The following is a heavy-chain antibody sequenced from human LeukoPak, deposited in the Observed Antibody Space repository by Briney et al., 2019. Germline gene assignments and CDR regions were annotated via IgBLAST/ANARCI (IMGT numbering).Heavy chain of an antibody. Sequence: GGSLRLSCAASGFTFDGYAMHWVRQAPGKGLEWVSGISWNSGSIGYADSVKGRFTISRENAKNSLYLQMNSLRAEDTAFYYCAKDMTARLLDLTDAFDIWGQGTMVTVS. CDR2: ISWNSGSI. V-gene: IGHV3-9*01. CDR1: GFTFDGYA. J-gene: IGHJ3*02. CDR3: AKDMTARLLDLTDAFDI. D-gene: IGHD3-10*01.